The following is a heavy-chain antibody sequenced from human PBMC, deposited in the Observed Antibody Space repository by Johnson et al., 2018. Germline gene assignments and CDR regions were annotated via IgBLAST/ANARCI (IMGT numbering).Heavy chain of an antibody. CDR3: VMASYSNAFDI. CDR1: GGTFSTYA. J-gene: IGHJ3*02. D-gene: IGHD6-13*01. V-gene: IGHV1-69*12. CDR2: IIPIFGTA. Sequence: QVQLVQSGAEVTKPGSSVTVSCKSSGGTFSTYAISWVRQAPGQGLEWMGGIIPIFGTANYAQKFQGSVTIPADESPSTAYMELSSLRSEDAAIYHCVMASYSNAFDIWGLGTTVIVSS.